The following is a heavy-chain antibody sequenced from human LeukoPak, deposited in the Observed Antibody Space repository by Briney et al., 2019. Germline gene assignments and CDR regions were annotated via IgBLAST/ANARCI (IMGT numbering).Heavy chain of an antibody. CDR2: IYPGDSDT. J-gene: IGHJ6*03. V-gene: IGHV5-51*01. D-gene: IGHD6-13*01. CDR1: GYSFTSYW. Sequence: GESLKISCKGSGYSFTSYWIGWVRQMPGKGLEWMGIIYPGDSDTRYSPSFQGQVTISADKSISTAYLQWSSLKASDTAMYYCARQFGKGAAAVWGGYQYYYMDVWGKGTTVTVSS. CDR3: ARQFGKGAAAVWGGYQYYYMDV.